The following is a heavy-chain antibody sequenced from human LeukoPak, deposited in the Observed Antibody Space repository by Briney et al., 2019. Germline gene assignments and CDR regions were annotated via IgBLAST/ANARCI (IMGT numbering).Heavy chain of an antibody. V-gene: IGHV3-9*01. D-gene: IGHD3-10*01. CDR2: ISWNSGSI. J-gene: IGHJ6*02. Sequence: PGGSLRLSCAASGFTFDDYAMHWVRQAPGKGLEWVSGISWNSGSIGYADSVKGRFTISRDNAKNSLYLQMNSLRAEDTALYYCAKDRGSGSHYKSDYYYGMDVWGQGTTVTVSS. CDR1: GFTFDDYA. CDR3: AKDRGSGSHYKSDYYYGMDV.